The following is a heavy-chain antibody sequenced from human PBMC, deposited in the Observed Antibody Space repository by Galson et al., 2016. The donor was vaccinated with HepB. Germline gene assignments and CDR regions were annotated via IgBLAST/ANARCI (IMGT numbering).Heavy chain of an antibody. CDR1: GFTFRSYA. Sequence: SLRLSCAASGFTFRSYAMHWVRQAPGKGLEWVAAVWYDGSYKYYADSVKGRFTISRDNSKNSVSLQMNSLRVEDTAVYYCARQDYHGSGSFDAFDFWGQGTMVIVSS. D-gene: IGHD3-10*01. CDR3: ARQDYHGSGSFDAFDF. V-gene: IGHV3-33*01. CDR2: VWYDGSYK. J-gene: IGHJ3*01.